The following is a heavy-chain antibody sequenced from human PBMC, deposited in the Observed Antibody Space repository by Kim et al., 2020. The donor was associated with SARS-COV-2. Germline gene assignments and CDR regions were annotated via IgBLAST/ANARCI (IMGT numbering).Heavy chain of an antibody. CDR3: AGKGIDYGDYVNAFDI. J-gene: IGHJ3*02. V-gene: IGHV1-69*06. D-gene: IGHD4-17*01. CDR2: SIPIFGTA. CDR1: GGTFSSYA. Sequence: SVKVSCKASGGTFSSYASSWVRQAPGQGLEWMGGSIPIFGTANYAQKFQGRVTITADKSTSTAYMELSSLRSADTAVYYCAGKGIDYGDYVNAFDIWGQGTMVTVSS.